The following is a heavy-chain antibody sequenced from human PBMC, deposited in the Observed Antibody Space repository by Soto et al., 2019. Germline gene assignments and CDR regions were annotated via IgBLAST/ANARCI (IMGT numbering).Heavy chain of an antibody. J-gene: IGHJ4*02. D-gene: IGHD4-17*01. CDR3: AREDYGYLDY. CDR1: GFTFSNYW. V-gene: IGHV3-7*01. CDR2: IKQDGNEE. Sequence: GGSLRLSCAASGFTFSNYWMRWVRQAPGKGLEWVANIKQDGNEEYYVGSVRGRFTISRDNAKTSLYLQMNSLRAEDTAVCYCAREDYGYLDYCGQGTLVTVSS.